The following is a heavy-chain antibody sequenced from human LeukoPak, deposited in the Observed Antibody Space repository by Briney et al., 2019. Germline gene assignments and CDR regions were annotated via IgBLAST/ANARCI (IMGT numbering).Heavy chain of an antibody. Sequence: GGSLRLSCAASGFTFSSYDIHWVRQAPGKGLEWVAFIRYDGSNKYYADSVKGRFTISRDNSKNTLYLQMNSLRAEDTAVYYCARDWGYVEWELLFYYWGQGTLVTVSS. J-gene: IGHJ4*02. CDR1: GFTFSSYD. CDR2: IRYDGSNK. CDR3: ARDWGYVEWELLFYY. V-gene: IGHV3-30*02. D-gene: IGHD1-26*01.